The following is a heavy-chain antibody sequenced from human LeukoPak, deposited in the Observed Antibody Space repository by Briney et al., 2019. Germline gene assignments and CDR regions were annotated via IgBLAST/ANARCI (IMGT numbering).Heavy chain of an antibody. CDR3: AREREPLPPDY. Sequence: SVKVSCKASGYTFTSYGISWVRQAPGQGLEWMGRILPILGIANYAQKFQGRVTITADKSTSTAYMELSSLRSEDTAVYYCAREREPLPPDYWGQGTLVTVSS. D-gene: IGHD1-14*01. V-gene: IGHV1-69*04. CDR2: ILPILGIA. J-gene: IGHJ4*02. CDR1: GYTFTSYG.